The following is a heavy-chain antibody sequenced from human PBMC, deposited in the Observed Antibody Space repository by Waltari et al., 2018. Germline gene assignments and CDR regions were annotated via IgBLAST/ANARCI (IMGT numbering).Heavy chain of an antibody. V-gene: IGHV1-2*02. CDR1: GYTFGGHY. Sequence: QVQLVQSGTEVKKPGASVKVSCKASGYTFGGHYIHWVRQAPGQGLEWMGWINPNSGDTSYTQKFQGRVTMTRETSTTTAYMELSELRSDDTAVYYCAKDRYTSTWGSGTGDSWGQGTLVTVSS. J-gene: IGHJ4*02. CDR2: INPNSGDT. CDR3: AKDRYTSTWGSGTGDS. D-gene: IGHD6-13*01.